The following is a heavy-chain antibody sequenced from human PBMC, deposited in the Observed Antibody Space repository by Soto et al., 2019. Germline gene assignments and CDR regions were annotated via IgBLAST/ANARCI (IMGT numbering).Heavy chain of an antibody. CDR1: GDTFTNYA. D-gene: IGHD3-22*01. J-gene: IGHJ4*02. CDR2: VNAGNGDT. V-gene: IGHV1-3*01. Sequence: ASVKVSCKASGDTFTNYAIHWVRQAPGQRLEWMGWVNAGNGDTSYSQRFQDRVTITRDTPASTVYMDLSSLRSEDTAVYFCARERYDNSGYFDYFDNWGQGTLVTVSS. CDR3: ARERYDNSGYFDYFDN.